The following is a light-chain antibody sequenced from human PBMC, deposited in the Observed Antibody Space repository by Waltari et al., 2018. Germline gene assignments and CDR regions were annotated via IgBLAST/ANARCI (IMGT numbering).Light chain of an antibody. CDR3: QKYVSIPAT. Sequence: EIVLTQSPGTLSLSPGERATLSCRASQSVSRSLAWYQQKHGQAPRLLIYDASTRATGIPDRFSVSGSGTDFSLTISRLEPEDFAVYYCQKYVSIPATFGQGTKVEIK. V-gene: IGKV3-20*01. CDR2: DAS. CDR1: QSVSRS. J-gene: IGKJ1*01.